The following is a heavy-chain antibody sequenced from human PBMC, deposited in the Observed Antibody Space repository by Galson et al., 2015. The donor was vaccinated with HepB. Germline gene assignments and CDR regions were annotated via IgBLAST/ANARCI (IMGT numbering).Heavy chain of an antibody. D-gene: IGHD2-2*01. CDR2: INHSGST. J-gene: IGHJ3*02. CDR1: GGSFSGYY. Sequence: SETLSLTCAVYGGSFSGYYWSWIRQPPGKGLEWIGEINHSGSTNYNPSLKSRVTISVDTSKNQFSLKLSSVTAADTAVYYCARGPYCSSTSCYRWRDAFDIWGQGTMVTVSS. V-gene: IGHV4-34*01. CDR3: ARGPYCSSTSCYRWRDAFDI.